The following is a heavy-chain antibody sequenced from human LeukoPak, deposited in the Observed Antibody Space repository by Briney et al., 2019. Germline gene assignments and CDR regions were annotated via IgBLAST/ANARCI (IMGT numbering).Heavy chain of an antibody. CDR3: ARESPMVGDAFDI. D-gene: IGHD3-10*01. Sequence: RSSETLSLTCTVSGGSISSSGYYWGWIRQPPGKGLEWIGSIYYSGSTYYNPSLKSRVTISVDTSKNQFSLKLSSVTAADTAVYYCARESPMVGDAFDIWGQGTMVTVSS. J-gene: IGHJ3*02. V-gene: IGHV4-39*07. CDR1: GGSISSSGYY. CDR2: IYYSGST.